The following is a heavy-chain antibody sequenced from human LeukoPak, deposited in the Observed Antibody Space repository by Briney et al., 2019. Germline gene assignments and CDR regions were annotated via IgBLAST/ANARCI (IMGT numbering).Heavy chain of an antibody. CDR2: IWYDGSNK. V-gene: IGHV3-33*01. CDR1: GFTFSSYG. J-gene: IGHJ4*02. Sequence: PGRSLRLSCAASGFTFSSYGMHWVRRAPGKGLEWVAVIWYDGSNKYYADSVKGRFTISRDNSKNTLYLQMNSLRAEDTAVYYCATFGGVIVNGGDNFDYWGQGTLVTVSS. D-gene: IGHD3-16*02. CDR3: ATFGGVIVNGGDNFDY.